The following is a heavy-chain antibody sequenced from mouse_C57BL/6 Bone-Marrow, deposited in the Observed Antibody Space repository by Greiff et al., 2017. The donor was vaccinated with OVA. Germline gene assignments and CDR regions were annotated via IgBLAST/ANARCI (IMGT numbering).Heavy chain of an antibody. Sequence: QVQLQQPGAELVRPGSSVKLSCKASGYTFTSYWMHWVKQRPIQGLEWIGNINPSDSETHYNQKFKDKATLTVDKSSSTAYMQLSSLTSEDSAVYYCAREVYWYFDVWGTGTTVTVSS. J-gene: IGHJ1*03. CDR3: AREVYWYFDV. CDR2: INPSDSET. V-gene: IGHV1-52*01. CDR1: GYTFTSYW.